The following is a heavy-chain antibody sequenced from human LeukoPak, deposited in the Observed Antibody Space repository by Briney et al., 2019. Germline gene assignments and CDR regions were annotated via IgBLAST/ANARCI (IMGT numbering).Heavy chain of an antibody. J-gene: IGHJ4*02. Sequence: PGGSLRLSCAASGLTFSSYGMHWVRQAPGKGLEWVARIKAKIHGETIDYAAPVRGRFIISRDDSRNTVYLQMNSLKFEDTAMYYCTRRSTIWGRGTRVTVSS. V-gene: IGHV3-15*01. D-gene: IGHD5-24*01. CDR3: TRRSTI. CDR2: IKAKIHGETI. CDR1: GLTFSSYG.